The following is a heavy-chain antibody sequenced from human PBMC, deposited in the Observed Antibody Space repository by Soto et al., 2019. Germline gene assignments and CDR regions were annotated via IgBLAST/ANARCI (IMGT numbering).Heavy chain of an antibody. D-gene: IGHD2-21*02. Sequence: QVQLVQSGAEVKKPGSSAKVSCKASGGTFSSYAISWVRQAPGQGLEWMGGIIPIFGTANYAQKFQGRVTITADESTSTAYMELSRLRSEDTAVYYCARVYCGGDCYYYYGMDVWGQGTTVTVSS. CDR3: ARVYCGGDCYYYYGMDV. V-gene: IGHV1-69*01. CDR1: GGTFSSYA. CDR2: IIPIFGTA. J-gene: IGHJ6*02.